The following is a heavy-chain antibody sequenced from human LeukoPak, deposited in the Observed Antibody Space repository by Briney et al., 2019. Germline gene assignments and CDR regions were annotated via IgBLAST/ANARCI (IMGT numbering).Heavy chain of an antibody. V-gene: IGHV1-2*02. Sequence: ASVKVSCNASGYTFTGYYMHWVRHPPGQGLELMGWINPNSGGTNYAQKFQGRVTITRDTSISTAYMELRRLRSDDTAVYYCARGGWEYYDLWSSYYTGPYYFASRGQGTLVTVSS. CDR2: INPNSGGT. J-gene: IGHJ4*02. CDR3: ARGGWEYYDLWSSYYTGPYYFAS. D-gene: IGHD3-3*01. CDR1: GYTFTGYY.